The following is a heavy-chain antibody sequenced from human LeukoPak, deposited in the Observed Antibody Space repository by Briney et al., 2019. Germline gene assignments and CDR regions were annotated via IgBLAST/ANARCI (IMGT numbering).Heavy chain of an antibody. J-gene: IGHJ3*02. D-gene: IGHD1-1*01. Sequence: PGRSLRLSCAASGFTFSSYGIHWVRQAPGKGLEWVAVIWYDGSNKYYADSVKGRFTISRDNSKNTLYLQVNSLRAEDTAVYYCAKGGTTGTTGFAFDIWGQGTMVTVSS. CDR1: GFTFSSYG. CDR2: IWYDGSNK. V-gene: IGHV3-30*18. CDR3: AKGGTTGTTGFAFDI.